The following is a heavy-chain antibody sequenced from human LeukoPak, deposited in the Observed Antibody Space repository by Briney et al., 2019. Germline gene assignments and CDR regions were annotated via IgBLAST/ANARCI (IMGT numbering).Heavy chain of an antibody. CDR1: GFTFSTYW. CDR2: IKEDGSEI. D-gene: IGHD4-23*01. CDR3: ARDRGYSTFDY. Sequence: PGGSPRLSCAASGFTFSTYWMAWIRQAPGKGLEWVANIKEDGSEINYVDSVTGRFTTSRDNAKNSLYLQMNSLRVDDTAVYYCARDRGYSTFDYWGQGTLVNVSS. V-gene: IGHV3-7*01. J-gene: IGHJ4*02.